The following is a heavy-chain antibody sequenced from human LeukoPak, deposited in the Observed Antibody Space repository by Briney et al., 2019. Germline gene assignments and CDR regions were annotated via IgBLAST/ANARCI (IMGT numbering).Heavy chain of an antibody. J-gene: IGHJ5*01. D-gene: IGHD4-23*01. V-gene: IGHV3-74*01. CDR1: GFTFSNYW. CDR2: INSDGSGT. CDR3: ARTEVTVAYDS. Sequence: GGSLRLSCAASGFTFSNYWMHWVRQAPGKGLVWVSRINSDGSGTTYADSVRGRFTISRDNAKNTLYLQVNSLRAEDTAVYYCARTEVTVAYDSWGQGTLVTVSS.